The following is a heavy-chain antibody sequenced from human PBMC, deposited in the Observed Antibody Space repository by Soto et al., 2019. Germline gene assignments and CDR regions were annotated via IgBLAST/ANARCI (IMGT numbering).Heavy chain of an antibody. J-gene: IGHJ4*02. Sequence: AGGSLRLSCAASGFMFSNHGMHWVRQAPGKGLEWVALISRDGSKHFYTDSVKGRFSISRDNSKNTLYLQMNSLRAEDTAVYYCAKDRNIVVVVAPLDYWGQGTLVIVSS. V-gene: IGHV3-30*02. CDR1: GFMFSNHG. CDR3: AKDRNIVVVVAPLDY. CDR2: ISRDGSKH. D-gene: IGHD2-15*01.